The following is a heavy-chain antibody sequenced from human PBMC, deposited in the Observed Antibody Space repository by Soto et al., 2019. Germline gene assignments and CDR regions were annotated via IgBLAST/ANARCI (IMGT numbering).Heavy chain of an antibody. CDR2: INNSGST. V-gene: IGHV4-34*01. Sequence: SETLSLTCAVYGGSISGSYWSWIRHPQGPGLEWIGEINNSGSTNYNPSPKSRVTISVDTSKNQFSLKLSSVTAADTAVYYCARGGDIVVVVAATPSWFDPWGQGTLVTVSS. J-gene: IGHJ5*02. CDR1: GGSISGSY. CDR3: ARGGDIVVVVAATPSWFDP. D-gene: IGHD2-15*01.